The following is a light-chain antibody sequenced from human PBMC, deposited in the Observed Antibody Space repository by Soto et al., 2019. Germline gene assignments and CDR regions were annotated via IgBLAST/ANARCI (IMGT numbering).Light chain of an antibody. J-gene: IGKJ1*01. CDR3: MQALQTPRT. V-gene: IGKV1-39*01. CDR1: QSIFYS. CDR2: AAS. Sequence: IQMTQSPSSLSASVGDRVNITCRAGQSIFYSLNWYQMKPGKAPKLLIYAASNLQVGVPSRFSGSGSGTDFTLKISRVEAEDVGVYYCMQALQTPRTFGQGTKVEIK.